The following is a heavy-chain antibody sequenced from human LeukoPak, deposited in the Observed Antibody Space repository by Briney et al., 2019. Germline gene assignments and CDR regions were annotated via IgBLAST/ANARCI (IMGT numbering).Heavy chain of an antibody. Sequence: SVKVSCKASGGTFSSYAISWVRQAPGQGLEWIGRIIPIFGTANYAQKFQGRVTITTDESTSTVYMELSSLRSKDTAVYYCARGATPYYYDSSGSYYFDYWGQGTLVTVSS. CDR2: IIPIFGTA. CDR3: ARGATPYYYDSSGSYYFDY. V-gene: IGHV1-69*05. D-gene: IGHD3-22*01. CDR1: GGTFSSYA. J-gene: IGHJ4*02.